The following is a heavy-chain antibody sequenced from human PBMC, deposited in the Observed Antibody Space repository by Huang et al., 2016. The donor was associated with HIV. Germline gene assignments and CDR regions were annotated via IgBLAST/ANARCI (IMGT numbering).Heavy chain of an antibody. CDR3: ARERMMSWLDDHDAFDI. CDR2: SNHSGST. V-gene: IGHV4-34*01. D-gene: IGHD1-1*01. CDR1: GGSFSGYY. Sequence: QVQLQQWGAGLLKPSETLSLTCAVYGGSFSGYYWSWIRQSPGKGLEVIGESNHSGSTNYNPSLKSRLTKSVDTSKNQFSLKLSSVTAADTAVYYCARERMMSWLDDHDAFDIWGQGTMVTVSS. J-gene: IGHJ3*02.